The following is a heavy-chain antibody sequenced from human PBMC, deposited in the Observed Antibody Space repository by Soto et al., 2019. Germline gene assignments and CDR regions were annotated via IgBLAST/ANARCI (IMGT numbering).Heavy chain of an antibody. CDR2: NYYTGST. CDR1: GGSIHNHY. V-gene: IGHV4-59*11. CDR3: ARANWYCEY. Sequence: QVQLQESGPGLVKPSETLSLTCTVSGGSIHNHYWSWVRQPPGKGLELIGYNYYTGSTNYKPSLKSRLNMSVDTSKSQFSLNLSSLTAADTEIYYCARANWYCEYWGQGILVTVSS. D-gene: IGHD7-27*01. J-gene: IGHJ4*02.